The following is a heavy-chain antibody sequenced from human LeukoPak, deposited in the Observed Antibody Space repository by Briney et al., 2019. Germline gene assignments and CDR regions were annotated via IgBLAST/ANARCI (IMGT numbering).Heavy chain of an antibody. CDR1: GFTFSSYC. Sequence: GGSLRLSCSASGFTFSSYCMNWVRQTPGKGLEWVANIEQHGNEKYYMDSVKGRFTISRDNAKNSLYLEMNSLRAEDTAVYYCAGGDYYGSGSARRHWFDPWGQGTLVTVSS. CDR3: AGGDYYGSGSARRHWFDP. J-gene: IGHJ5*02. CDR2: IEQHGNEK. D-gene: IGHD3-10*01. V-gene: IGHV3-7*04.